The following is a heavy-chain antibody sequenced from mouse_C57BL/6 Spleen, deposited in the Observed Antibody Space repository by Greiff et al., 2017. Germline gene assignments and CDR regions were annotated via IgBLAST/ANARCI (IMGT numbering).Heavy chain of an antibody. CDR2: INPNNGGT. CDR1: GYTFTDYY. CDR3: ARRAAKYYGSSYWYFDV. Sequence: EVQLQQSGPELVKPGASVKISCKASGYTFTDYYMNWVKQSHGKSLEWIGDINPNNGGTSYNQKFKGKATLTVDKSSSTAYIGLRILTSEDSAVYYCARRAAKYYGSSYWYFDVWGTGTTVTVAS. J-gene: IGHJ1*03. V-gene: IGHV1-26*01. D-gene: IGHD1-1*01.